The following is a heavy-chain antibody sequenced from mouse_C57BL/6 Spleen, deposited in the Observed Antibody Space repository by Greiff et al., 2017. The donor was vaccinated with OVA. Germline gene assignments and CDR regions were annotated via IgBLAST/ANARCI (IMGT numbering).Heavy chain of an antibody. Sequence: QVQLQQSGPELVKPGASVKISCKASGYAFSSSWMNWVKQRPGKGLEWIGRIYPGAGDTNYNGKFKGKATLTADKSSSTAYMQLSSLTSEDSAVYVCARTIYSYAMDYWGQGTSVTVSS. J-gene: IGHJ4*01. D-gene: IGHD2-1*01. CDR1: GYAFSSSW. CDR3: ARTIYSYAMDY. CDR2: IYPGAGDT. V-gene: IGHV1-82*01.